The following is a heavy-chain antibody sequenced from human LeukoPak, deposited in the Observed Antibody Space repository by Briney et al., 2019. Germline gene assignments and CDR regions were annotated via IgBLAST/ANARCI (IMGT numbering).Heavy chain of an antibody. CDR3: ARESITMIVGYYFDY. CDR2: IYTSGST. D-gene: IGHD3-22*01. V-gene: IGHV4-61*02. J-gene: IGHJ4*02. Sequence: TSETLSLTCTVSGGSISSGSYYWSWIRQPAGKRLEWIGRIYTSGSTNYNPSLKSRVTISVDTSKNQFSLKLSSVTAADTAVYYCARESITMIVGYYFDYWGQGTLVTVSS. CDR1: GGSISSGSYY.